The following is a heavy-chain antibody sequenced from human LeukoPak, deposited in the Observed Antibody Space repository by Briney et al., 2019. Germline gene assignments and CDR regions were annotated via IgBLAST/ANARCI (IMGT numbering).Heavy chain of an antibody. CDR3: ARGYCTNAVCSLGPTQA. V-gene: IGHV4-39*07. J-gene: IGHJ4*02. CDR1: GGSISSSSYY. CDR2: IYYSGST. D-gene: IGHD2-8*01. Sequence: SETLSLTCTVSGGSISSSSYYWGWIRQPPGKGLEWIGSIYYSGSTYYNPSLKSRVTISVDTSKDQFSLKLSSVTAADTAVYYCARGYCTNAVCSLGPTQAWGQGTLVTVSS.